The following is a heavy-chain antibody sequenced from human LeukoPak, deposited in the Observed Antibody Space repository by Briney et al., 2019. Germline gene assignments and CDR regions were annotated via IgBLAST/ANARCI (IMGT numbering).Heavy chain of an antibody. Sequence: SQTLSLTCAISGDSVSSNSAAWNWIRQYPSRGLEWLGRTYYRSKWYNDYAVSVKSRITINPDTSKNQFSLQLTSVTAADTAVYYCATQQWGFYYMDVWGKGTTVTVSS. CDR2: TYYRSKWYN. CDR3: ATQQWGFYYMDV. V-gene: IGHV6-1*01. J-gene: IGHJ6*03. D-gene: IGHD6-19*01. CDR1: GDSVSSNSAA.